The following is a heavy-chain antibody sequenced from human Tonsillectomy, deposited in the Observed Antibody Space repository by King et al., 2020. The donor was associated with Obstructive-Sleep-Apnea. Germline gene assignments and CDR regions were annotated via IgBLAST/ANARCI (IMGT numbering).Heavy chain of an antibody. J-gene: IGHJ6*02. D-gene: IGHD1-14*01. CDR2: INTGNGNT. CDR1: GYTFTTYA. CDR3: ARDQNRDRARYGMDV. Sequence: QLVQSGAEVKKPGASVRVSCKASGYTFTTYAMHWVRQAPGQRLEWMGWINTGNGNTKYSQKLQGRVTITRDTSASTGYMELNSLRSEDTAVYYCARDQNRDRARYGMDVWGQGTTVTVSS. V-gene: IGHV1-3*04.